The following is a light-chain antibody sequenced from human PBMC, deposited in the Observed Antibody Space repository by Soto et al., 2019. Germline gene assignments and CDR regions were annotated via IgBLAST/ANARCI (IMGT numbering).Light chain of an antibody. CDR2: DNN. J-gene: IGLJ1*01. CDR1: SSNIGAGYD. Sequence: QSVLTQPPSVSGAPGQRVTISCTGSSSNIGAGYDVHWYQQLPGTAPKLLIYDNNNRPSGVPDRFSGSKSGTSASLAITGLQAEDEADYYCQSYDSSLGADYVFGTGTKLTVL. V-gene: IGLV1-40*01. CDR3: QSYDSSLGADYV.